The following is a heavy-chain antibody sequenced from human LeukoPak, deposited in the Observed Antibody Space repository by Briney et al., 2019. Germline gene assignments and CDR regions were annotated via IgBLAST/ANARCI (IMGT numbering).Heavy chain of an antibody. CDR3: ARARQRDGGNREIFDY. V-gene: IGHV4-59*01. J-gene: IGHJ4*02. D-gene: IGHD4-23*01. Sequence: SETLSLTCTVSGGSISSYYWSWIRQPPGKGPEWLGYIYYSGTTNYNPSLKSRVTISVDTSKNQFSLKLSSVTAADTAVYYCARARQRDGGNREIFDYWGQGTLVTVSS. CDR1: GGSISSYY. CDR2: IYYSGTT.